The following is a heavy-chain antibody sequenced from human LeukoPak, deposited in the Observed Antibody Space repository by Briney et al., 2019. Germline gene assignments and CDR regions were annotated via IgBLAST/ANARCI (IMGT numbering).Heavy chain of an antibody. CDR1: GYSFTSYW. D-gene: IGHD3-10*01. CDR3: ARLPMRGSGYGAFDI. Sequence: GESLKISCKGSGYSFTSYWIGWVRQMPGKGLEWMGIIYPGDSDTRYSPSFQGQVTISADKSISTAYLQWSSLKASDTAMYYCARLPMRGSGYGAFDIWGQGTMVTVSS. J-gene: IGHJ3*02. V-gene: IGHV5-51*01. CDR2: IYPGDSDT.